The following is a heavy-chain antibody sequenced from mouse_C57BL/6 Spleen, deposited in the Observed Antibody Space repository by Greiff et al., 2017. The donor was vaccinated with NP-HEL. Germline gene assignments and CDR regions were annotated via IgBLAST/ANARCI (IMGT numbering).Heavy chain of an antibody. V-gene: IGHV1-82*01. CDR1: GYAFSSSW. Sequence: QVQLQQSGPELVKPGASVKISCEASGYAFSSSWMNWVKQRPGKGLEWIGRSYPGDGDTNYNGKFKGKATLTADKSSSTAYMQLSSLTSEDSAVYFCARRGYDGFAYWGQGTLVTVSA. D-gene: IGHD2-2*01. J-gene: IGHJ3*01. CDR3: ARRGYDGFAY. CDR2: SYPGDGDT.